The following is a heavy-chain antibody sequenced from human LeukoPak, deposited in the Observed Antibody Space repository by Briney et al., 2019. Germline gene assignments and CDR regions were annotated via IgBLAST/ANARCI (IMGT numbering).Heavy chain of an antibody. J-gene: IGHJ4*02. V-gene: IGHV4-31*03. Sequence: SESLSLTCTVSGGSISSGGYYWSWIRQHPGKGLEWIGYIYYSGSTYYNPSLKSRVTISVDTPKNQFSLKLSSVTAADTAVYYCAREFRTDYGDLDYFDYWGQGTLVTVSS. D-gene: IGHD4-17*01. CDR1: GGSISSGGYY. CDR2: IYYSGST. CDR3: AREFRTDYGDLDYFDY.